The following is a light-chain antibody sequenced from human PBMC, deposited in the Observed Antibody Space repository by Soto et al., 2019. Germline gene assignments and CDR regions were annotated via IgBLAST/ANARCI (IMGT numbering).Light chain of an antibody. Sequence: QSVLTQPASVSGSPGQSITISCTGTSSDVGGYNYVSWYQQQPGKAPKLMIYDVSNRPSGVSNRFSGSKSGNTASLTISGLQAEDEADYYCSSYTSSSSYVLFGGGTKLTVL. CDR1: SSDVGGYNY. CDR3: SSYTSSSSYVL. V-gene: IGLV2-14*01. J-gene: IGLJ2*01. CDR2: DVS.